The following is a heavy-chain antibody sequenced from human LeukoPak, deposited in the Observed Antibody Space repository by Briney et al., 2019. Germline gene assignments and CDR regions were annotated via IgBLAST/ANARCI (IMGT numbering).Heavy chain of an antibody. CDR3: ARYDYGDKPFDY. J-gene: IGHJ4*02. CDR1: GGSISSYY. Sequence: SETLSLTCTVSGGSISSYYWSWIRQPPGKGLEWIGYIYYSGSTNYNPSLKSRVTISVDTSKNQFSLKLSSVTAADTAVYYCARYDYGDKPFDYWGQGTLVTVSS. V-gene: IGHV4-59*01. CDR2: IYYSGST. D-gene: IGHD4-23*01.